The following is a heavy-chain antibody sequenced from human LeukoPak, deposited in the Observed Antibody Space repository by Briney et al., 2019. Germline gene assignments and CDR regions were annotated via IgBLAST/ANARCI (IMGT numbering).Heavy chain of an antibody. V-gene: IGHV1-69*04. CDR3: ARDLGSGSYLEYYFDY. J-gene: IGHJ4*02. D-gene: IGHD3-10*01. Sequence: SVKVSCKASGGTFSSYAISWVRQAPGQGLEWMGRIIPILGIANYAQKFQGRVTITADNSTSTAYMELSSLRSEDTAVYYCARDLGSGSYLEYYFDYWGQGTLVAVSS. CDR1: GGTFSSYA. CDR2: IIPILGIA.